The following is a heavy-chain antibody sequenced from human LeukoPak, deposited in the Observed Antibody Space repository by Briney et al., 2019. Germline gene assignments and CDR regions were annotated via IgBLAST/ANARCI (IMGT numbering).Heavy chain of an antibody. V-gene: IGHV1-69*13. Sequence: AASVKVSCKASGGTFSSYAISWVRQAPGQGLEWMGGIIPIFGTANYAQKFQGRVTITADESTSTAYMELSSLRSEDTAVYYCARAFEHYYDSSGYSSYYFDYWGQGTLVTVSS. J-gene: IGHJ4*02. CDR1: GGTFSSYA. CDR3: ARAFEHYYDSSGYSSYYFDY. D-gene: IGHD3-22*01. CDR2: IIPIFGTA.